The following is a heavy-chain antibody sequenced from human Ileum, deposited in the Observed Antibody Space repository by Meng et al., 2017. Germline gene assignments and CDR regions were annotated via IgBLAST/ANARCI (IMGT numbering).Heavy chain of an antibody. CDR1: GVTFSSHG. V-gene: IGHV3-30*03. CDR2: ISHDGSQR. Sequence: QVQRLESGGGAVQPGRSLRLSCATFGVTFSSHGMHWVRQAPGKGLEWVAVISHDGSQRYYGDSVKGRFTITRDNTKNTLYLQMDSLRGEDTAVYYCALDVRNNWFDPWGQGTLVTVSS. J-gene: IGHJ5*02. D-gene: IGHD3-10*01. CDR3: ALDVRNNWFDP.